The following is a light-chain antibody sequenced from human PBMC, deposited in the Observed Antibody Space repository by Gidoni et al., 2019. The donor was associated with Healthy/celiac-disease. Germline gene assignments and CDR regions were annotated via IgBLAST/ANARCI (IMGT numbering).Light chain of an antibody. J-gene: IGKJ1*01. CDR3: QQTYSTLPT. Sequence: DIQMTQSPSSLSAFVGDRVTISCRASQSISSYLNWYQQKQEKAPKLLIYAASSLQRGVPSRFRGSGSGTDFTLTISSLQPEDFATYYCQQTYSTLPTFXQXTKVXIK. CDR1: QSISSY. CDR2: AAS. V-gene: IGKV1-39*01.